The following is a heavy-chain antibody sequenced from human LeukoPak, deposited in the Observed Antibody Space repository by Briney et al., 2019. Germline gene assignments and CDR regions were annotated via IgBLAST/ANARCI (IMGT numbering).Heavy chain of an antibody. J-gene: IGHJ4*02. D-gene: IGHD3-22*01. CDR2: INPSGGST. V-gene: IGHV1-46*01. Sequence: GASVKVSCKASGYSFTSYYMNWVRQAPGQGLEWMGTINPSGGSTSYAQKFQGRVTMTRDMSTSTVYMELSSLRSEDTAVYYCARGLESYYDSSGYSNFDYWGQGTLVTVSS. CDR1: GYSFTSYY. CDR3: ARGLESYYDSSGYSNFDY.